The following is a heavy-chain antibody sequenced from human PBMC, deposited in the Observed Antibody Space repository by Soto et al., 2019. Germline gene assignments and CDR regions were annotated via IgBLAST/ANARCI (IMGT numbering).Heavy chain of an antibody. CDR2: IYHSDSEI. J-gene: IGHJ3*02. CDR1: GYNFARNW. V-gene: IGHV5-51*01. D-gene: IGHD3-3*02. CDR3: EKTLAPGAFGM. Sequence: PGESLQISSKGSGYNFARNWIGWVRQMHGKGLEWMSNIYHSDSEIIISTSLRGHVTISADTSTSTSYLLWSSLQASDTAMYYCEKTLAPGAFGMWAQGTMVTVS.